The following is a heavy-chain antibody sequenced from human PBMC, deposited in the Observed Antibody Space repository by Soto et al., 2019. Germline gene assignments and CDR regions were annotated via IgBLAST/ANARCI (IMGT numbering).Heavy chain of an antibody. CDR3: ARMHPACYGYSGS. J-gene: IGHJ5*02. CDR1: GLIFTNLW. Sequence: GGSLRLSCSASGLIFTNLWMTWVRQAPGKGLGWVANIALDSTTRVYVDSVRGRFTISRDNDRNSLYLQMISPSVEDTAVYYCARMHPACYGYSGSWSKGTQRTVSS. D-gene: IGHD5-18*01. V-gene: IGHV3-7*01. CDR2: IALDSTTR.